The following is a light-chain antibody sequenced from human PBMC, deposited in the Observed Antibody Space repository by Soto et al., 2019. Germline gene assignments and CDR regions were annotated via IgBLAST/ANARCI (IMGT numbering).Light chain of an antibody. CDR1: SSDIGAHNY. CDR3: SSYGDDYDDVV. V-gene: IGLV2-8*01. CDR2: EVT. Sequence: QSALTQPPSASGSPGQSVTISCTGTSSDIGAHNYVSWYQQYPGKAPKLMLFEVTKRSSGVPDRFSASKSGNTASLTVSGLQAEAEDDYYYSSYGDDYDDVVFGGGTKVTVL. J-gene: IGLJ2*01.